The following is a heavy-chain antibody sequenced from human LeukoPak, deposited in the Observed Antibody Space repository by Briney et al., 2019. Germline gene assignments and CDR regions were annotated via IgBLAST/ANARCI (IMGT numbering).Heavy chain of an antibody. Sequence: ASVKVSCKASGYTFTSYYMHWVRQVPGQGLEWMGIINPSGGSTSYAQKFQGRVTMTRDTSTSTVYMELSSLISEDTALYHCARASPYCSGGRCYSEYYFDYWGQGTLVTVSS. D-gene: IGHD2-15*01. CDR2: INPSGGST. V-gene: IGHV1-46*01. CDR1: GYTFTSYY. J-gene: IGHJ4*02. CDR3: ARASPYCSGGRCYSEYYFDY.